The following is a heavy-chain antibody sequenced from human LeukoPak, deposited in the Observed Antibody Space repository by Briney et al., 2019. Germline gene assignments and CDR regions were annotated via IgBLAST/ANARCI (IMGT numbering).Heavy chain of an antibody. Sequence: GGSLRLTCAASGFTFSSSAMSWVRQAPGKGLEWVSAISNNGGYTYYADSVQGRFTISRDNSKSTLCLQMNSLRAEDTAVYYCAKQLGYCSDGSCYFPYWGQGTLDTVSS. D-gene: IGHD2-15*01. J-gene: IGHJ4*02. V-gene: IGHV3-23*01. CDR1: GFTFSSSA. CDR3: AKQLGYCSDGSCYFPY. CDR2: ISNNGGYT.